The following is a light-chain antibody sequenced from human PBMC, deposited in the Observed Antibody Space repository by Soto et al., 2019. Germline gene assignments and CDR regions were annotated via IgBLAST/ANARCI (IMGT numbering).Light chain of an antibody. J-gene: IGKJ2*01. CDR1: QSVSSN. Sequence: EIVMTQSPATLSVSPGERATLSCRASQSVSSNLAWHQQKPGQAPRLLIYGASTRATGIPARFSGSGSGTEFTLTISSLQSGDFAVYYCQQYNNWPYTFGQGTKLEIK. V-gene: IGKV3-15*01. CDR2: GAS. CDR3: QQYNNWPYT.